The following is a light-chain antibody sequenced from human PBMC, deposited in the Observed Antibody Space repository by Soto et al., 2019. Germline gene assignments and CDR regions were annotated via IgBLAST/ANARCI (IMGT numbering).Light chain of an antibody. CDR3: QQRSNWPPT. CDR2: DAS. Sequence: EIVLTQSPATLSLSPGERATLSCRASQSVSSYLAWYQQKPGQAPRLLIYDASNRATGIPARFSGSGSGTDFTLTISSLAPEDFAVYYCQQRSNWPPTFGQGSKLAIK. J-gene: IGKJ2*01. V-gene: IGKV3-11*01. CDR1: QSVSSY.